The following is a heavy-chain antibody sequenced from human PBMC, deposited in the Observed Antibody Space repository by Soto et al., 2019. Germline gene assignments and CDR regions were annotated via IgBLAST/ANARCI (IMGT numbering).Heavy chain of an antibody. CDR3: ARLHCTNGVCYWYGSWFDP. CDR1: GGSISSSSYY. Sequence: PSETLSLTCTVSGGSISSSSYYWGWIRQPPGKGLEWIGSIYYSGSTYYNPSLKSRVTISVDTSKNQFSLKLSSVTAADTAVYYCARLHCTNGVCYWYGSWFDPWGQGTLVTVSS. CDR2: IYYSGST. V-gene: IGHV4-39*01. J-gene: IGHJ5*02. D-gene: IGHD2-8*01.